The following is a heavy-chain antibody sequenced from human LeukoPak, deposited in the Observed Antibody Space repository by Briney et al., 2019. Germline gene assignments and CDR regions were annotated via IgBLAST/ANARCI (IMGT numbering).Heavy chain of an antibody. CDR1: GGSISSYY. CDR3: ARLSASGSPYAFDI. CDR2: IYTSGST. D-gene: IGHD3-10*01. V-gene: IGHV4-4*07. J-gene: IGHJ3*02. Sequence: SETLSLTCTVSGGSISSYYWSWIRQPAGKGLEWIGRIYTSGSTNYNPSLKSRVTISVDTSKNQFSLKLSSVTAADTAVYYCARLSASGSPYAFDIWGQGTMVTVSS.